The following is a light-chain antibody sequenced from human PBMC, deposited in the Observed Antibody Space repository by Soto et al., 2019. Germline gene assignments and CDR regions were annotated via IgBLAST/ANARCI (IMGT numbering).Light chain of an antibody. CDR1: QSISSL. J-gene: IGKJ2*01. Sequence: DLQMTQSPSTLSASVGDRVTITCRASQSISSLLAWYQQKPGKAPNLLIYDVSNLESGVPSRFSGSGSGTEFTLTISSLQPADFATYYCQEYTSFWYTFGQGTRLELK. CDR3: QEYTSFWYT. V-gene: IGKV1-5*01. CDR2: DVS.